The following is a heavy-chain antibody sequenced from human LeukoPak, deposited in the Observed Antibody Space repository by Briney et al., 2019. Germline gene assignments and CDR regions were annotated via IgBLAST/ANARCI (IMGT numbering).Heavy chain of an antibody. D-gene: IGHD4-17*01. CDR2: ISSSSSYI. J-gene: IGHJ3*02. Sequence: PGGSLRLSCAASGFTFSSYSMNWVRQAPGKGLEWVSSISSSSSYIYYADSVKGRFTISRDNAKNSLYLQMNSLRAEDTAAYYCARDHDYGDYPDAFDIWGQGTMVTVSS. CDR3: ARDHDYGDYPDAFDI. CDR1: GFTFSSYS. V-gene: IGHV3-21*01.